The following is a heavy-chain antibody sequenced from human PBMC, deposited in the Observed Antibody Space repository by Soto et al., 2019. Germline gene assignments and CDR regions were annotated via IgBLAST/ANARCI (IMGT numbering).Heavy chain of an antibody. CDR2: IDPSDSYT. V-gene: IGHV5-10-1*01. CDR3: ARLRDTAMPQGGMDV. D-gene: IGHD5-18*01. CDR1: GYSFTSYW. J-gene: IGHJ6*02. Sequence: GESLKISCKGSGYSFTSYWISWVRQMPGKGLEWMGRIDPSDSYTNYSPSFQGHVTISADKSISTAYLQWSSLKASDTAMCYCARLRDTAMPQGGMDVWGQGTTVTVSS.